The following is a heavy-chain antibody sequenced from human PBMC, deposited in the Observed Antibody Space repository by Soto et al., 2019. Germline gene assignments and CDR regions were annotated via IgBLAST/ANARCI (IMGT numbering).Heavy chain of an antibody. D-gene: IGHD3-10*01. V-gene: IGHV4-34*01. Sequence: QVHLQQWGAGLLRPSETLSLTCAVYGGSFSGYYWNWIRQPPGKGLEWIGEINHSGSTNYNPSLMSRVSISVGTSNNQFSLKLSSVTAADTAVYYCARGRGDGYNQDWYFDLWGRGTLVTVSS. CDR1: GGSFSGYY. CDR3: ARGRGDGYNQDWYFDL. J-gene: IGHJ2*01. CDR2: INHSGST.